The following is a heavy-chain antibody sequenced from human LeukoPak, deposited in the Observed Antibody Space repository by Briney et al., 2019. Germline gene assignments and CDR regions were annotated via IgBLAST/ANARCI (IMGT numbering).Heavy chain of an antibody. Sequence: ASVKVPCKASGGTFSSYAISWVRQAPGQGREWMGGIIPIFGTANYAQKFQGRVTITADESTSTAYMELSSLRSEDTAVYYCAREYYYDSSGYYSPSGVYYYGMDVWGQGTTVTVSS. CDR1: GGTFSSYA. V-gene: IGHV1-69*13. J-gene: IGHJ6*02. D-gene: IGHD3-22*01. CDR2: IIPIFGTA. CDR3: AREYYYDSSGYYSPSGVYYYGMDV.